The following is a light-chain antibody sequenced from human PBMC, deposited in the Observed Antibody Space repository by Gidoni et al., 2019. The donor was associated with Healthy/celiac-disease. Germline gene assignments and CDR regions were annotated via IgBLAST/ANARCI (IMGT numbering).Light chain of an antibody. CDR3: QQYDNLQVT. J-gene: IGKJ4*01. CDR2: GAS. CDR1: HDISNY. Sequence: DIQMTQSPSSLSASVGDRVTITCQASHDISNYLNWYQQKPGKAPKLLIYGASNLETGVPSRFSGSGSGTDFTFTISSLQPEDIATYYCQQYDNLQVTFGGGTKVEIK. V-gene: IGKV1-33*01.